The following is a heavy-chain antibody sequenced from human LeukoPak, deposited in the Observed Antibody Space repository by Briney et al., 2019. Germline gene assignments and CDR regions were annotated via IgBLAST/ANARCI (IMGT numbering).Heavy chain of an antibody. CDR3: AKDRWPVLDISLGGFDP. CDR1: GFTFRTYG. Sequence: PGGSLRLSCAASGFTFRTYGMNWVRQAPGKGLEWVSFISSSGSYIYYADSVKGRFAISRDISKSTLYLQMNSLRVADTAVYYCAKDRWPVLDISLGGFDPWGQGTLVTVSS. V-gene: IGHV3-21*01. J-gene: IGHJ5*02. D-gene: IGHD5-12*01. CDR2: ISSSGSYI.